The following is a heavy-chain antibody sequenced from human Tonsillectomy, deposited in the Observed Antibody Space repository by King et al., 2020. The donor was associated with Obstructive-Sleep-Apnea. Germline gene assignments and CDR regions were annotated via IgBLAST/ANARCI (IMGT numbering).Heavy chain of an antibody. CDR3: AREYCSRTICFGGSSYGMDV. D-gene: IGHD2-2*01. CDR2: ITSSSSTI. J-gene: IGHJ6*02. Sequence: VQLVESGGGLVKPGGSLRLSCAASGFTFSSYTMNWVRQAPGKGLEWVSSITSSSSTINYADSVKGRFTISRDNAKNSLYLQMNSLRAEDTSLIYCAREYCSRTICFGGSSYGMDVWGQGTTVTVSS. V-gene: IGHV3-21*01. CDR1: GFTFSSYT.